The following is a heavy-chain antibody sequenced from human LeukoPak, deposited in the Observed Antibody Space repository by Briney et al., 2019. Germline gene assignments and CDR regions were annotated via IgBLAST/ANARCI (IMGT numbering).Heavy chain of an antibody. CDR1: GFTFSSYG. CDR2: IWYDGSNK. D-gene: IGHD6-13*01. V-gene: IGHV3-33*01. CDR3: ARIATPQRVYGMDV. J-gene: IGHJ6*02. Sequence: GRSLRLSCAASGFTFSSYGMHWVRQAPGKGLEWVAVIWYDGSNKYYADSVKGRFTISRDNSMNTLYLQMNSLRAEDTAVYYCARIATPQRVYGMDVWGQGTTVTVSS.